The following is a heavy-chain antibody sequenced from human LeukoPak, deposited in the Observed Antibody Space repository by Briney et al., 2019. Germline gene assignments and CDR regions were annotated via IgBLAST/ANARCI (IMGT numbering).Heavy chain of an antibody. Sequence: GGSLRLSCAASGFTFSDHWMTWVRQAPGKRLEWVANIKEDGSGKYYADSVKGRFTVSRDNAKNSLSLQMNSLGAEDTAVYYCARHIPRGNNYFDCWGQGTLVTVSS. V-gene: IGHV3-7*01. J-gene: IGHJ4*02. CDR2: IKEDGSGK. CDR1: GFTFSDHW. CDR3: ARHIPRGNNYFDC. D-gene: IGHD1/OR15-1a*01.